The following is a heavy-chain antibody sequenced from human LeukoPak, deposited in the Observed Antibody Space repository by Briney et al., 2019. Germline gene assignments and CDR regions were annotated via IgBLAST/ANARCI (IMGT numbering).Heavy chain of an antibody. CDR2: ISGSGGST. J-gene: IGHJ4*02. V-gene: IGHV3-23*01. CDR3: AKPAPTEYSSSSNGYYFDY. D-gene: IGHD6-6*01. Sequence: GGSLRLSCAASGFTFSSYAMSWVRQAPGKGLEWVSAISGSGGSTYYADSVKGRFTISRDNSKNTLYLQMNSLRAEDTAVYYCAKPAPTEYSSSSNGYYFDYWGQRTLVTVSS. CDR1: GFTFSSYA.